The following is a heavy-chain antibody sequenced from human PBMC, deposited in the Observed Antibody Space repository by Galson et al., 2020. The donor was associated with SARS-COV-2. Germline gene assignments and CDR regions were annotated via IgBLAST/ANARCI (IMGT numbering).Heavy chain of an antibody. V-gene: IGHV3-30-3*01. D-gene: IGHD3-3*01. Sequence: GGSLRLSCAGSGFTLSNYPMHWVRQAPGKGLEWVAVISYDASNKYYADPVKGRFTISRDNSKSTLYLQMNSLRADDTAIYYCASGITVFGVFPQRGGMDVWGQGTTVTVSS. CDR2: ISYDASNK. CDR1: GFTLSNYP. CDR3: ASGITVFGVFPQRGGMDV. J-gene: IGHJ6*02.